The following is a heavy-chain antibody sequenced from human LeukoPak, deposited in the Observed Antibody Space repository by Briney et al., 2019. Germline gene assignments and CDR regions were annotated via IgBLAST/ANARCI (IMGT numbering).Heavy chain of an antibody. CDR2: ISGSGGST. CDR3: AREGSYYFDY. V-gene: IGHV3-23*01. CDR1: GFTFSSYA. J-gene: IGHJ4*02. Sequence: GGSLRLSCAASGFTFSSYAMSWVRQAPGKGLEWVSAISGSGGSTYYADSVKGRFTISRDNAKNSVYLQMNSLRAEDTAVYSCAREGSYYFDYWGQGTLVTVSS. D-gene: IGHD1-26*01.